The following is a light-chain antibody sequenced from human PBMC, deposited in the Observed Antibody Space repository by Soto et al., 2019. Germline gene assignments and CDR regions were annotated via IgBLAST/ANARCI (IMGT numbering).Light chain of an antibody. CDR3: QQYYSYPRIT. CDR2: AAS. Sequence: AIRMTQSPSSFSASTGDRVTITCRASQGISSYLAWYQQKPGKAPKLLIYAASTLQSGVPSRFSGSGSGTDFTLTISCLQSEDFETDYCQQYYSYPRITFGPGTKVDIK. J-gene: IGKJ3*01. CDR1: QGISSY. V-gene: IGKV1-8*01.